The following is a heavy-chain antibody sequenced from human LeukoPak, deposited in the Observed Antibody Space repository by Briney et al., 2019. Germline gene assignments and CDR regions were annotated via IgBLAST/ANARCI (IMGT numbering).Heavy chain of an antibody. CDR2: IYYSGST. J-gene: IGHJ1*01. CDR1: GGSISSSSYY. Sequence: PSETLSLTCTVSGGSISSSSYYWGWIRQPPGKGLEWIGSIYYSGSTYYNPSLKSRVTISVDTSKNQSSLKLSSVTAADTAVYYCAVQKGSWYPKYFQHWGQGTLVTVSS. CDR3: AVQKGSWYPKYFQH. D-gene: IGHD6-13*01. V-gene: IGHV4-39*07.